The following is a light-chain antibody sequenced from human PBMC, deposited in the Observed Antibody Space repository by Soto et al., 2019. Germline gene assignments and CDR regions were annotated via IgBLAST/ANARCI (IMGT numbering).Light chain of an antibody. CDR2: AES. V-gene: IGKV1-27*01. Sequence: DIQMTQSPSSLSASVGDRVTITCRASQGISNYLAWYQQKPGKVPKLLIYAESTLQSGVPSRFSGSGSGTDITLTNSSLQPEDVATYYCQKYNSAPRTFRQGTKVEIK. J-gene: IGKJ1*01. CDR1: QGISNY. CDR3: QKYNSAPRT.